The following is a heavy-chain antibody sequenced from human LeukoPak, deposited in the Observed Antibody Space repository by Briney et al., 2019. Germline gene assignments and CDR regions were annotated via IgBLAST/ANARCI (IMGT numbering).Heavy chain of an antibody. CDR2: INSDGSST. CDR1: GLTFSSYW. Sequence: GGSLRLSCAASGLTFSSYWMHWVRQAPGKGLVWVSRINSDGSSTSYADSVKGRFTISRGNAKNTLYLQMNSLRAEDTAVYYCARDTDTVTTILDYWGQGTLVTVSS. V-gene: IGHV3-74*01. CDR3: ARDTDTVTTILDY. J-gene: IGHJ4*02. D-gene: IGHD4-17*01.